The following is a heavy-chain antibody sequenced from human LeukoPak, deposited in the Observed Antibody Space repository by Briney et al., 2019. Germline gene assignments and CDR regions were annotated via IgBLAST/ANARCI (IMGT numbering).Heavy chain of an antibody. J-gene: IGHJ4*02. D-gene: IGHD5-18*01. CDR1: GGSISSSY. V-gene: IGHV4-59*01. CDR2: IYYSGST. Sequence: SETLSLTCTVSGGSISSSYWSWIRQPPGKGLEWIGDIYYSGSTNYNPSLESPVTISVDTSKNQFSLKMSSVTAADTAVYYCARLAYSYGCFDYWGQGTLVTVSS. CDR3: ARLAYSYGCFDY.